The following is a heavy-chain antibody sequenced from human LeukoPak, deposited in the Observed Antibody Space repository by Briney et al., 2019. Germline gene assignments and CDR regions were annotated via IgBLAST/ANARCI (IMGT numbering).Heavy chain of an antibody. Sequence: ASVKVSCKASGDAFTGSDFYWVRQATGQGLEWMGWMNPNNGYTSYAQKFQGRVTMTRNTSISTAYMELSSLIFDDTAVYYCARGRRGGGYTLYYWGQGTQVAVAS. V-gene: IGHV1-8*01. CDR3: ARGRRGGGYTLYY. CDR1: GDAFTGSD. J-gene: IGHJ4*02. D-gene: IGHD5-24*01. CDR2: MNPNNGYT.